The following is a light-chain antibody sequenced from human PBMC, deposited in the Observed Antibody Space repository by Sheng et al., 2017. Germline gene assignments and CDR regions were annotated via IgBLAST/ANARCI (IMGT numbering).Light chain of an antibody. CDR1: EDITNY. CDR2: SAS. J-gene: IGKJ2*01. Sequence: DIQMTQSPSSLSASVGDRVTITCRASEDITNYLAWYQQQPGKVPKLLIYSASTLHSGVPSRFSGSGSGTDFSLTISSLQPEDVGTYYCQTYASAPHNFGLGTNLHIK. CDR3: QTYASAPHN. V-gene: IGKV1-27*01.